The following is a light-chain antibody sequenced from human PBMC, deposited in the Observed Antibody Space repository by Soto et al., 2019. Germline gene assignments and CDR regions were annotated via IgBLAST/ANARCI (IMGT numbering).Light chain of an antibody. Sequence: DIPMTQSPSSLSASVGDRVTITCRASQSISSFLNWYQQKPGKAPKLLIYAASSLQSGVPSRFSGIGSGTDFTLTISSLQPEDFATYYCQQSYSTPFTFGPGTKVDIK. J-gene: IGKJ3*01. CDR1: QSISSF. V-gene: IGKV1-39*01. CDR3: QQSYSTPFT. CDR2: AAS.